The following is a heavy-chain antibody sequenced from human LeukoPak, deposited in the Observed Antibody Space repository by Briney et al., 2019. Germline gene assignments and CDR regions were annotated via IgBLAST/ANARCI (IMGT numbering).Heavy chain of an antibody. CDR2: INQDESEK. V-gene: IGHV3-7*01. D-gene: IGHD3-10*01. Sequence: PGGSLRLSCAASGFTFSNYWMSWVRQAPGKGLEWVANINQDESEKYYVDSVKGRFTISRDNAKSSLYLQMNRLRVEDMAVYYCARDPVYYDSGNNRGSLDYWGQGTLVTVSS. CDR1: GFTFSNYW. CDR3: ARDPVYYDSGNNRGSLDY. J-gene: IGHJ4*02.